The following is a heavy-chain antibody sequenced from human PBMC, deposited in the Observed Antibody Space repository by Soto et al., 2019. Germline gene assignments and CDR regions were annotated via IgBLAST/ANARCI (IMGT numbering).Heavy chain of an antibody. J-gene: IGHJ5*02. CDR1: GGSISSGGYY. CDR3: ARQHCSGGSCPQSGRIWFYP. Sequence: QGELQESGPGLVKPSQTLSLTCTVSGGSISSGGYYWSWIRQHPGKGLEWIGYIYYSGSTYYNPSLKSRVTISVDTSKNQFSLKLSSVTAADTAVYYCARQHCSGGSCPQSGRIWFYPWGQGTLVTVSS. CDR2: IYYSGST. D-gene: IGHD2-15*01. V-gene: IGHV4-31*03.